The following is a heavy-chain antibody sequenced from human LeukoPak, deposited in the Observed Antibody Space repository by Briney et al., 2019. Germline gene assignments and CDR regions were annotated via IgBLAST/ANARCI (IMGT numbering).Heavy chain of an antibody. J-gene: IGHJ4*02. CDR3: AKPTRYNWNDGFDS. D-gene: IGHD1-20*01. V-gene: IGHV3-23*01. Sequence: GGSLRLSCAASGFTFSSYSMSWVRQAPGKGLDWVSYISGSGDKTLHADSVRGRFTISRDNSKNTLYLEMSSLRAEDTAIYYCAKPTRYNWNDGFDSWGQGTLVTVSS. CDR1: GFTFSSYS. CDR2: ISGSGDKT.